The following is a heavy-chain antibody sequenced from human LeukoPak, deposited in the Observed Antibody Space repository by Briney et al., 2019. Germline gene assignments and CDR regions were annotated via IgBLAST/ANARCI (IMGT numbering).Heavy chain of an antibody. Sequence: GASVKVSCKASGYTFTSYAMHWVRQAPGQRLEWMGWINAGNGNTKYSRKFQGRVTITRDTSASTAYMELSSLRSEDTAVYYCARDMVLRYFDWLSHDAFDIWGQGTMVTVSS. J-gene: IGHJ3*02. CDR3: ARDMVLRYFDWLSHDAFDI. D-gene: IGHD3-9*01. CDR1: GYTFTSYA. V-gene: IGHV1-3*01. CDR2: INAGNGNT.